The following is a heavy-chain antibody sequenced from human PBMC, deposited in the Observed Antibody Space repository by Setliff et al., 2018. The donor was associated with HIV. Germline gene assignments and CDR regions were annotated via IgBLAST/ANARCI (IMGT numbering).Heavy chain of an antibody. CDR1: GYTFTGFY. J-gene: IGHJ3*02. CDR3: ARVLHCGGDCYTDAFDI. Sequence: ASVKVSCQASGYTFTGFYMHWVRQAPGQGLEWMGRINPNSGDTNYAQKFQGRVTMTRDTSISTAYMELSRLRSDDTAVYYCARVLHCGGDCYTDAFDIWGQGTMVTV. CDR2: INPNSGDT. D-gene: IGHD2-21*01. V-gene: IGHV1-2*06.